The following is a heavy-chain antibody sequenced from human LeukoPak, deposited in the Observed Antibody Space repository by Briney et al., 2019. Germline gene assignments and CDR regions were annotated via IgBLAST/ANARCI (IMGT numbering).Heavy chain of an antibody. CDR1: GFTVSSNY. D-gene: IGHD6-6*01. J-gene: IGHJ6*02. Sequence: GGSLRLSWAASGFTVSSNYMSWVRQAPGKGLEWVSVIYSGGSTYYADSVKGRFTISRDNSKNTLYLQMNSLRAEDTAVYYCARDRPGLLYYYSYGMDVWGQGTTVTVSS. CDR3: ARDRPGLLYYYSYGMDV. CDR2: IYSGGST. V-gene: IGHV3-66*01.